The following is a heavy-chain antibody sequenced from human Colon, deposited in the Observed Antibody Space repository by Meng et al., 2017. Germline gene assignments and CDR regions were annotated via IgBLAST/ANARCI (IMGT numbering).Heavy chain of an antibody. J-gene: IGHJ4*02. V-gene: IGHV3-72*01. Sequence: VRLVGAGGGLVQPGGSLGLSCAASGFTFSDHYMDWVRQAPGKGLEWVGRIRDKTNSYTTEYAASVKGRFTISRDDSKNSLHLQLNSLRPEDTAVYYCVRGSIDWYLDYWGQGTLVTVSS. CDR1: GFTFSDHY. CDR2: IRDKTNSYTT. D-gene: IGHD3-9*01. CDR3: VRGSIDWYLDY.